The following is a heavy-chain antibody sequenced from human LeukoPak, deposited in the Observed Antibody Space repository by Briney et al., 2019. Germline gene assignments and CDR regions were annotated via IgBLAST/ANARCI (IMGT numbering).Heavy chain of an antibody. J-gene: IGHJ5*02. D-gene: IGHD3-10*01. CDR1: GGSISSGGYY. CDR3: ARGYGSGSYYPNWFDP. V-gene: IGHV4-31*03. Sequence: SETLSLTCTVSGGSISSGGYYWSWIRQHPGKGLEWFGYIYYSGSTYYNPSLKSRVTISVDTSKNQFSLKLSSVTAADTAVYYCARGYGSGSYYPNWFDPWGQGTLVTVSS. CDR2: IYYSGST.